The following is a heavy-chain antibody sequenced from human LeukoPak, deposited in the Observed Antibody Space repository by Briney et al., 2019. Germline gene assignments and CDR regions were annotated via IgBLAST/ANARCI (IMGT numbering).Heavy chain of an antibody. D-gene: IGHD3-10*01. CDR2: ITSSSSYI. CDR1: GFTFSSYS. CDR3: ARDLAMIRGVLIMTPDAFDM. J-gene: IGHJ3*02. V-gene: IGHV3-21*01. Sequence: PGGSLRLSCAASGFTFSSYSMNWVRQAPGKGLEWVSSITSSSSYIYYADSVKGRFTISRDNAKNSLYLQMNSLRAEDTAFYYCARDLAMIRGVLIMTPDAFDMWGLGTMVTVSS.